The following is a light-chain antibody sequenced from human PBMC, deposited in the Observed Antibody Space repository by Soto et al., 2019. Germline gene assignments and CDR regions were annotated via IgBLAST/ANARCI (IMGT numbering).Light chain of an antibody. V-gene: IGKV3-15*01. CDR1: QSVSSD. CDR3: QQYNDWWT. J-gene: IGKJ1*01. CDR2: GAS. Sequence: EIVLTQSPGTLSLSPGERATLSCRASQSVSSDLAWYQQKPGQAPSLLIYGASTRATGMPARFSGSGSGTEFTLTISSLQSEDSAVYYCQQYNDWWTFGQGTKVEIK.